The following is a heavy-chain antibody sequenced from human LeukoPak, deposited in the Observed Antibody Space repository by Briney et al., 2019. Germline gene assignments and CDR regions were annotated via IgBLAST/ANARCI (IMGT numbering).Heavy chain of an antibody. Sequence: GGSLRLSCAVSGFIFSSYEMNWVRQAPGKGLEWVSYINSGDSSIYYADSVKGRFTISRDNAKNSLYLQMNSLRADDTAVYYCARGQSRYFDWYLGFFDYWGQGTLVTVSS. CDR1: GFIFSSYE. J-gene: IGHJ4*02. D-gene: IGHD3-9*01. CDR2: INSGDSSI. CDR3: ARGQSRYFDWYLGFFDY. V-gene: IGHV3-48*03.